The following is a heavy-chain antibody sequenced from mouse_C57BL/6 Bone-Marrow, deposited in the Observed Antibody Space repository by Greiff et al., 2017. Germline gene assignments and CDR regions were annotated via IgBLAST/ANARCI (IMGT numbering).Heavy chain of an antibody. V-gene: IGHV1-22*01. J-gene: IGHJ2*01. Sequence: VQLQQSGPELVKPGASVKMSCKASGYTFTDYNMHWVKQSHGKSLEWIGYINPNNGGTSYNQKFKGKATLTVNKSSSTAYMELRSLTSEDSAVYYCATHGYYVPFDYWGQGTTLTVSS. CDR3: ATHGYYVPFDY. CDR1: GYTFTDYN. CDR2: INPNNGGT. D-gene: IGHD2-3*01.